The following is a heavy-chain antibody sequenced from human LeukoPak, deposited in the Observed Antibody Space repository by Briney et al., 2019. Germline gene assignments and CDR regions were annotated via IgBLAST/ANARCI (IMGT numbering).Heavy chain of an antibody. D-gene: IGHD1-14*01. J-gene: IGHJ3*02. CDR1: GGSISSGGYY. V-gene: IGHV4-30-2*01. CDR2: IYHSGST. CDR3: VRALGTPDCFDI. Sequence: SETLSLTCTVSGGSISSGGYYWSWIRQPPGKGLEWIGYIYHSGSTYYNPSLKSRITISADTSKNQFSLKLNSVTAADTAMYYCVRALGTPDCFDIWGQGTMVPVSS.